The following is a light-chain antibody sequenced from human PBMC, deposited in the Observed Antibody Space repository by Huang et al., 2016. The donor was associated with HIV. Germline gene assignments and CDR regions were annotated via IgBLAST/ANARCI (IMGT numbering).Light chain of an antibody. CDR1: QSITTY. CDR3: QQGYTTSWT. V-gene: IGKV1-39*01. Sequence: DIQMTQSPSSLSASVGDRVTITCRASQSITTYLHGYQQKPGKAPTLLIYATDILQSGVPSRFSGRGSGTEFTLTISSLQPDDFATYYCQQGYTTSWTFGPGTKVE. CDR2: ATD. J-gene: IGKJ1*01.